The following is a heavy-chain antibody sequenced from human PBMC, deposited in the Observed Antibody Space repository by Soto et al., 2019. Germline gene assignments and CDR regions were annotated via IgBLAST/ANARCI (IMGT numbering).Heavy chain of an antibody. CDR3: AKDKLYSNFEYYFDY. V-gene: IGHV3-9*01. D-gene: IGHD4-4*01. CDR2: ISWNRGTI. J-gene: IGHJ4*02. CDR1: GFTFENYA. Sequence: LRLSCTASGFTFENYAMHWVRQAPGKGLEWVSGISWNRGTIGYADSVRGRFTISRDNAKNSLYLQMDSLRPEDTALYYCAKDKLYSNFEYYFDYWGQGTLVTVSS.